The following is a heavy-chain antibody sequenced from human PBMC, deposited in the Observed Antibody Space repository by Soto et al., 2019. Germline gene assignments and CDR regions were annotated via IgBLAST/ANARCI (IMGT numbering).Heavy chain of an antibody. CDR3: ATHSDSFLHSLDY. J-gene: IGHJ4*02. Sequence: QVQLQESSPGLVKPSETLSLTCTVSGGSISSNYWSWIRQTPGKGLEWIGDFFYSGTTTYNPSLKTRGIIAADTSQNQLSLRVKSVTAADTAMYYCATHSDSFLHSLDYWGQGLRGTVSS. CDR2: FFYSGTT. V-gene: IGHV4-59*01. CDR1: GGSISSNY. D-gene: IGHD2-21*01.